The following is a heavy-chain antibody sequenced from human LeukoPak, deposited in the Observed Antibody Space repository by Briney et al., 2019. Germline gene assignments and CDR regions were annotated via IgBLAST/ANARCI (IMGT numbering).Heavy chain of an antibody. CDR2: IWYDGSNK. J-gene: IGHJ3*02. CDR1: GFTFSSYG. D-gene: IGHD3-3*01. Sequence: PGGSLRLSCAASGFTFSSYGMHWVRQAPGKGLEWVAVIWYDGSNKYYADSVKGRFTISRDNSKNTLYLQMNSLRAEDTAVYYCARVPYDFWSGPPFDAFDIWGQGTMVTVSS. V-gene: IGHV3-33*01. CDR3: ARVPYDFWSGPPFDAFDI.